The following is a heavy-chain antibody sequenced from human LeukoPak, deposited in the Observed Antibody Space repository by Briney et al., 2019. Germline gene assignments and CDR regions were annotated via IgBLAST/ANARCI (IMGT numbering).Heavy chain of an antibody. D-gene: IGHD3-22*01. V-gene: IGHV1-18*01. CDR3: ARVVYYYDSIDAFDI. Sequence: ASVKVSCKASGYTFTSYGISWVRQAPGQGLEWMGWISAYNGNTNYAQKLQGRVTMTTDTSTSTAYMELRSLRSDDTAVYYCARVVYYYDSIDAFDIWGQGTMVTVSS. CDR1: GYTFTSYG. CDR2: ISAYNGNT. J-gene: IGHJ3*02.